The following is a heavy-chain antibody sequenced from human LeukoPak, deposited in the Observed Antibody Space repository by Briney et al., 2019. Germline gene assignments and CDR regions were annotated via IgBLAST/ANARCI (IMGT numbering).Heavy chain of an antibody. CDR3: AREADSGYYRTVDY. CDR2: MSDDGSEK. D-gene: IGHD2-15*01. CDR1: GFTLSRFA. J-gene: IGHJ4*02. V-gene: IGHV3-30-3*01. Sequence: GGSLRLSCTSSGFTLSRFAMHWVRQAPGKGLEWLGHMSDDGSEKHYVDSVRGRFTISRDPSKNTLYLEMTSLRTEDTAVYYCAREADSGYYRTVDYWGQGTVVTVS.